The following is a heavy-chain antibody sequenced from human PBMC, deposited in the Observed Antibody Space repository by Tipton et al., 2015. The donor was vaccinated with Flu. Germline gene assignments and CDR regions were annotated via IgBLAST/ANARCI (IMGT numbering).Heavy chain of an antibody. Sequence: QLVQSGAEVKKPGASVRVSCKASGYSFTIYYIHWVRQAPGQGLEWMGMIDPRAATTSYAQKFQDRVTMTRDTSTSTVCMELSSLRSEDTAVYYCARDPSPTMVSYENNRFPAYYCYGMDVWGQGTTVAVSS. CDR2: IDPRAATT. J-gene: IGHJ6*02. CDR3: ARDPSPTMVSYENNRFPAYYCYGMDV. V-gene: IGHV1-46*01. CDR1: GYSFTIYY. D-gene: IGHD2-8*01.